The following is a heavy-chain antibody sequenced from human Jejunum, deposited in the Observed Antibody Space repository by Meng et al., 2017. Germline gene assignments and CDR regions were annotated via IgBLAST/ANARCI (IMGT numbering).Heavy chain of an antibody. CDR3: VRGNLMVPSPFDY. J-gene: IGHJ4*02. CDR1: TGSISSNYH. Sequence: SETLSLTCTVSTGSISSNYHWGWIRQPPGKGLEWIGNIDSSGSTYYNPSLNSRVTMSVDTSKNHFTLKLRSVTVADTAVYYCVRGNLMVPSPFDYWGQGTVVTVSS. V-gene: IGHV4-39*06. D-gene: IGHD2-8*01. CDR2: IDSSGST.